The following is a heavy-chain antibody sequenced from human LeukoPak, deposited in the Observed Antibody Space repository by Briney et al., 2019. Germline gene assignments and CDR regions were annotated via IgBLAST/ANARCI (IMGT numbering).Heavy chain of an antibody. Sequence: ASVKVSCKASGYTFTGYYMHWVRQAPGQGLEWMGWINPNSGGTNYAQNFQGRVTMTRDTSISTAYLELSRLRSDDTAVYYCAREFRYCSSTSCKEYFQHWGRGTLVTVSS. CDR3: AREFRYCSSTSCKEYFQH. CDR2: INPNSGGT. D-gene: IGHD2-2*01. J-gene: IGHJ1*01. V-gene: IGHV1-2*02. CDR1: GYTFTGYY.